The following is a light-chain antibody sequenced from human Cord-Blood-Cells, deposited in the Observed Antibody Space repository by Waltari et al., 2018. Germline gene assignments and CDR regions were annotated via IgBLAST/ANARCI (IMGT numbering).Light chain of an antibody. CDR2: WAS. V-gene: IGKV4-1*01. Sequence: DIVMTQSPDSLAVSLGERVTINCKSSQSVLSSSNNKNYLAWYQQKPGQPPKLLIYWASTRESGVPDRFSGSGSGTDFTLTISSLQAEDVAVYYCQQYYSTPPTFGQGTKVEIK. CDR3: QQYYSTPPT. CDR1: QSVLSSSNNKNY. J-gene: IGKJ1*01.